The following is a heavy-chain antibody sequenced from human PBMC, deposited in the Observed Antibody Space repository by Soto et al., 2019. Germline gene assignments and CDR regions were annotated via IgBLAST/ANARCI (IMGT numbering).Heavy chain of an antibody. Sequence: SETLSLTCTVSGASISSYYWSWIRQPPGKGLEWIGYIYYSGSTNYNPSLKSRVTISVDTSKNQFSLKLSSVTAADTAVYYCARNTPGCSSTSCYARIFDYWGQGTLVTVSS. CDR2: IYYSGST. CDR3: ARNTPGCSSTSCYARIFDY. J-gene: IGHJ4*02. CDR1: GASISSYY. D-gene: IGHD2-2*01. V-gene: IGHV4-59*08.